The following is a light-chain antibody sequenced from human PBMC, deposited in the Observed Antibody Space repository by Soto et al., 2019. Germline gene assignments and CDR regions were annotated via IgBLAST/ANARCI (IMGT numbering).Light chain of an antibody. J-gene: IGKJ1*01. V-gene: IGKV3-20*01. CDR3: QQYGSSRGT. CDR1: QSVSSSY. CDR2: GAS. Sequence: EIVLTQSPGTRSLSPGERATRSCRASQSVSSSYLAWYQQKPGQAPRLLIYGASSRATCIPDRFSGSGSGTDFTLPISRLEPEDFAVYYCQQYGSSRGTFGQGTKV.